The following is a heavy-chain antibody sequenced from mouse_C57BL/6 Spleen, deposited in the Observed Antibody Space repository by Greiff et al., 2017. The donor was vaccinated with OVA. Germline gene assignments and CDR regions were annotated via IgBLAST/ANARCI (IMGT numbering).Heavy chain of an antibody. D-gene: IGHD1-1*01. CDR3: ARGGSSYVDY. CDR1: GYAFSSSW. Sequence: VQLQESGPELVKPGASVKISCKASGYAFSSSWMNWVKQRPGKGLEWIGRIYPGDGDTNYNGKFKGKATLTEDKASSTAYMQLSSLTSEDSAVYFCARGGSSYVDYWGQGTTLTVSS. V-gene: IGHV1-82*01. CDR2: IYPGDGDT. J-gene: IGHJ2*01.